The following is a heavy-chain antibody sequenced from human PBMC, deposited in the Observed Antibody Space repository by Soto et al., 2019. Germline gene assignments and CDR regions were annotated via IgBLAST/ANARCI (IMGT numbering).Heavy chain of an antibody. CDR1: GYSFTSYW. Sequence: GESLKISCKGSGYSFTSYWLSWVRQMPGKGLEWMGRFDSSDSYTNSSPSFQGHVTISADKSISTAYLQCSSLKASDTAMYYCARHGPGGSRYYYYYYGMDVWGQGTTVTVSS. D-gene: IGHD2-8*02. CDR3: ARHGPGGSRYYYYYYGMDV. CDR2: FDSSDSYT. V-gene: IGHV5-10-1*01. J-gene: IGHJ6*02.